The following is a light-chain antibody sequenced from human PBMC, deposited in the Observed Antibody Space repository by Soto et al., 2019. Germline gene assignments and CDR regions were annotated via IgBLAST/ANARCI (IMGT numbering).Light chain of an antibody. J-gene: IGLJ1*01. CDR3: TSYTRSGLDV. CDR2: DVN. V-gene: IGLV2-14*01. Sequence: QSVLTQPASVSGSPGQSITVSCTGTSSDFGDSTYVSWYQQHPGKAPRLIIYDVNNRPSGVAARFSASRSGNTASLTISGLRAEDEADYYCTSYTRSGLDVFGTGTKVTVL. CDR1: SSDFGDSTY.